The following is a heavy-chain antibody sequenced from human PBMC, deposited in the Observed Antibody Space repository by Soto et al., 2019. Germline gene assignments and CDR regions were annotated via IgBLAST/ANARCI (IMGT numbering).Heavy chain of an antibody. Sequence: QGQLVQSGAEVKKPGASVKVSCKASGYKFSSYALSWVRQAPGQGLEWLGWISVDSGNTKYVQSLQDRVSMTTDTSTSPACMELTSLRSEDTAVYYCARRNNAFHIWGQGTMVTVSS. J-gene: IGHJ3*02. D-gene: IGHD4-4*01. CDR2: ISVDSGNT. CDR3: ARRNNAFHI. CDR1: GYKFSSYA. V-gene: IGHV1-18*01.